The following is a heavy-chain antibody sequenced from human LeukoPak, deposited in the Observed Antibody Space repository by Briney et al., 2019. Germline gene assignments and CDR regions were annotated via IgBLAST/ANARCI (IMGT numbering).Heavy chain of an antibody. CDR1: GFTFSSYS. V-gene: IGHV3-21*01. J-gene: IGHJ4*02. Sequence: GGSLRLSCAASGFTFSSYSMNWVRQAPGKGLEWVSSISSSSSYIYYADSVKGRFTISRDNAKNSLYLQMNSLRAEDTAVYYCAREGSSGSYRRYYFDYWGQGTLVTVSS. CDR3: AREGSSGSYRRYYFDY. CDR2: ISSSSSYI. D-gene: IGHD1-26*01.